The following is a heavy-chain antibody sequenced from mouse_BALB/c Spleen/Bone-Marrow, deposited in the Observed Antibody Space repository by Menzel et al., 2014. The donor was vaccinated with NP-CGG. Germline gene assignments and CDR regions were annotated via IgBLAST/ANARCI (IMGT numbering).Heavy chain of an antibody. J-gene: IGHJ3*01. CDR2: INPDSSTI. D-gene: IGHD2-3*01. V-gene: IGHV4-1*02. Sequence: EVKVEESGGGLVQPGGSLKLSCAASGFDFSRYWMSWVRQAPGKGLEWIGEINPDSSTINYTPSLKDKFIISRDNAKNTLYLRMSKVRSEDTALYYCSRLGYYGGFAYWGQGTLVTVSA. CDR3: SRLGYYGGFAY. CDR1: GFDFSRYW.